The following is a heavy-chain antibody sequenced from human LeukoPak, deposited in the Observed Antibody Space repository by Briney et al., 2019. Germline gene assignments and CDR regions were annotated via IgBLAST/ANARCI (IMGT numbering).Heavy chain of an antibody. D-gene: IGHD6-6*01. J-gene: IGHJ1*01. CDR3: ARGGAARLHFQN. V-gene: IGHV4-59*01. CDR2: IYYSGST. CDR1: GGSISSNY. Sequence: SETLSLTCTVSGGSISSNYWSWIRQPPGKGLEWIGFIYYSGSTNYNPSLKSRVTISADTSKNQFSLNLNSVTAADTAVYYCARGGAARLHFQNWGQGTLVTVSS.